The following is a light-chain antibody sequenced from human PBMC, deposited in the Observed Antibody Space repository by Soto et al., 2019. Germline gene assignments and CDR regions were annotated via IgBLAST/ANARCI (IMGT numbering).Light chain of an antibody. CDR2: SAS. CDR3: QKLNRFHHT. Sequence: DIQLTQSPSFLSASVGDRVTITCRASQDISSYLAWYQQRPGKVPRFLTHSASTLQSAVPSRFSATGSGTTITLTISTLQTEDIATYYCQKLNRFHHTFGQGTKVEV. J-gene: IGKJ1*01. CDR1: QDISSY. V-gene: IGKV1-9*01.